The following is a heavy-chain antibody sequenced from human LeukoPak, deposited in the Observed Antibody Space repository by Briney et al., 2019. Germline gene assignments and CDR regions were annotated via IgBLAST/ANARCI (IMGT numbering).Heavy chain of an antibody. V-gene: IGHV4-59*01. CDR3: ARVYCSGGSCRWFDP. D-gene: IGHD2-15*01. J-gene: IGHJ5*02. CDR2: IYYSGST. CDR1: GGSISSYD. Sequence: SETLCLTCTVSGGSISSYDWSWLRQPPGKGLEWIGYIYYSGSTNYNASLTSRVTISVDTTKNQFSLKLSSVTAADTAVYYCARVYCSGGSCRWFDPWGQGTLVTVSS.